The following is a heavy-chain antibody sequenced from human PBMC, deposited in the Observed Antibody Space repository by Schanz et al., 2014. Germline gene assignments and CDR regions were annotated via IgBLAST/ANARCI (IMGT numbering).Heavy chain of an antibody. Sequence: QVQLVQSGAEVKKPGSSVKVSCKASGGTFSTYTISWVRQAPGQGLEWMGRIIPILGIANYAQKFQGRVTMTADKSTFTAYMDVSSLRSEDTAVYYCASAGAGYSSSWDFDYWGQGTLVTVSS. CDR2: IIPILGIA. V-gene: IGHV1-69*02. J-gene: IGHJ4*02. CDR3: ASAGAGYSSSWDFDY. CDR1: GGTFSTYT. D-gene: IGHD6-13*01.